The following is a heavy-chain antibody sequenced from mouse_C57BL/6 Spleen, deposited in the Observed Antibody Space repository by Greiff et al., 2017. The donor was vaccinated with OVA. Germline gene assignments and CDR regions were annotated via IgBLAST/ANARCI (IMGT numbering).Heavy chain of an antibody. CDR1: GFTFSSYG. Sequence: DVQLVESGGDLVKPGGSLKLSCAASGFTFSSYGMSWVRQTPDKRLEWVATISSGGSYTYYPDSVKGRFTISRDNAKNTLYLQMSSLKSEDTAMYYCARQKYYGTSLDYWGQGTTLTVSS. V-gene: IGHV5-6*01. D-gene: IGHD1-1*01. CDR3: ARQKYYGTSLDY. J-gene: IGHJ2*01. CDR2: ISSGGSYT.